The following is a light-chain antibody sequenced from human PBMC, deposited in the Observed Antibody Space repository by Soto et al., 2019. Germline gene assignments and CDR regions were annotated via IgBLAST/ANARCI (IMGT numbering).Light chain of an antibody. V-gene: IGLV2-14*01. CDR3: SSYTSSSCVV. CDR2: DVS. Sequence: QSVLNQPASVSGSPGQSITISCTGTSSDVGGYNYVSWYQQHPGKAPKLMIYDVSNRPSGVSNRFSGSKSGNTASLTISGLQAEDEADYYCSSYTSSSCVVFGGGTKLTVL. J-gene: IGLJ2*01. CDR1: SSDVGGYNY.